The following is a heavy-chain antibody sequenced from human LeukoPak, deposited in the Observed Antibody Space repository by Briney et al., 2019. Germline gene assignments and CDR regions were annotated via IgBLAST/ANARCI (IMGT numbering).Heavy chain of an antibody. CDR1: GFTFSSYS. D-gene: IGHD2-2*02. V-gene: IGHV3-21*01. CDR3: ASARGVPAAIVWFDP. Sequence: GGSLRLSCAASGFTFSSYSMNWVCQAPGKGLEWGSSISSSSSYIYYADSVKGRFTISRDNAKNSLYLQMNSLRAEDTDVYYCASARGVPAAIVWFDPWGQGTLVTVSS. CDR2: ISSSSSYI. J-gene: IGHJ5*02.